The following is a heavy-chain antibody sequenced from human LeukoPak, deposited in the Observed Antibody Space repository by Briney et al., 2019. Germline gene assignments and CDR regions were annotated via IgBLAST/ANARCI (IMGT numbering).Heavy chain of an antibody. CDR3: AKSPAYGAAAPGDY. CDR1: GFTFSSYA. CDR2: ISGSGGNT. D-gene: IGHD6-13*01. V-gene: IGHV3-23*01. J-gene: IGHJ4*02. Sequence: GGSLRLSCAASGFTFSSYAMSWVRQAPGKGLEWVPGISGSGGNTYYADSVKGRFTISRDNSKTTLYLQMNSLRAEDTAVYYCAKSPAYGAAAPGDYWGQGTLVTVSS.